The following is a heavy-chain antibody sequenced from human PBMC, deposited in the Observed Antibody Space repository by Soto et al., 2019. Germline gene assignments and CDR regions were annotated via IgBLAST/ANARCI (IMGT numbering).Heavy chain of an antibody. V-gene: IGHV4-59*08. D-gene: IGHD3-10*01. Sequence: QVQLQESGPGLVTPSETLSLTCTVSGGSITNYYCSWFRQPPGKGLEWIGYIQYNGYSAYNLSLKRRVTMSMNTSTPQFALMLESVTATDTAVYYCARHGFGSLHGLVDVRGQGTTVIVSS. CDR1: GGSITNYY. J-gene: IGHJ6*02. CDR2: IQYNGYS. CDR3: ARHGFGSLHGLVDV.